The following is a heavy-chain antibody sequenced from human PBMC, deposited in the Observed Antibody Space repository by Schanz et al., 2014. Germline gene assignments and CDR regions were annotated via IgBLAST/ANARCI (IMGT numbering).Heavy chain of an antibody. CDR1: GDSMKSHY. CDR3: ARVSRGGVFDF. Sequence: QLQLQESGPRLVKPSETLSLNCTVSGDSMKSHYWTWIRQPAGQGLEWVGRIFTGGSSDYNRSFKSRITMSIDTSKKYLSLNLNSVTAADTAFYFCARVSRGGVFDFWGPGILVTVSS. J-gene: IGHJ4*02. V-gene: IGHV4-4*07. D-gene: IGHD3-3*01. CDR2: IFTGGSS.